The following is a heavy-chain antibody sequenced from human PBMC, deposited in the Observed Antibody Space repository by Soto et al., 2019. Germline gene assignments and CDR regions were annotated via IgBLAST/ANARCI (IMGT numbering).Heavy chain of an antibody. J-gene: IGHJ5*02. CDR2: IIPIFGTA. D-gene: IGHD5-12*01. CDR1: GGTFSNYA. V-gene: IGHV1-69*13. CDR3: AVRFVEIVPTGLEPFDP. Sequence: SVKVSCKASGGTFSNYAISWVRQAPGQGLEWMGGIIPIFGTANYAQKFQGRVTITADESTSTAYMELSSLRSEDTAIYYCAVRFVEIVPTGLEPFDPRGQGTLVTVSA.